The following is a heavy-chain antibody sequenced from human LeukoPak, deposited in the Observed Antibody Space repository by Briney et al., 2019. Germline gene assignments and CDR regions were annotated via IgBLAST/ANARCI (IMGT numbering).Heavy chain of an antibody. V-gene: IGHV3-23*01. Sequence: PSESLRLTCAASGFTLSSCTFSWVRQAPGKGKELVSASSVNGGSTSYADSLKGRFTISRDNTKNTLYLQMNSLRAEETAVYYCYNYYGSGSPTDYWGQGTLVTVSS. CDR3: YNYYGSGSPTDY. J-gene: IGHJ4*02. D-gene: IGHD3-10*01. CDR2: SSVNGGST. CDR1: GFTLSSCT.